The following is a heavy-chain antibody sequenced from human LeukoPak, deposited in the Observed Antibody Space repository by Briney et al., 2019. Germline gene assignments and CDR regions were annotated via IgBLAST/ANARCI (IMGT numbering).Heavy chain of an antibody. J-gene: IGHJ3*01. CDR1: GSSISPYY. CDR2: IHNSGS. D-gene: IGHD2-21*02. V-gene: IGHV4-59*01. CDR3: VRARDMAFDL. Sequence: SETLSLTCTVSGSSISPYYWSWIRQSPGEGLEWIGNIHNSGSIYNPSLKSRITISQDTSKNQVSLKLTAVTAADTALYYCVRARDMAFDLWGQGTMVTVSA.